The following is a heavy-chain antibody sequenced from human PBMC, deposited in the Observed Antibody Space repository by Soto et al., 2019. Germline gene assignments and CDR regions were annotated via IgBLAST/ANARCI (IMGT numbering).Heavy chain of an antibody. CDR1: GGSISGSY. V-gene: IGHV4-59*12. Sequence: PSETLSLTCSVSGGSISGSYWSWIRQSPGKELEWLGYVYYTGSTNYSPSLRSRVSISVDTSKNQFSLGLSSVTATDTVGYFCARSVAVPGAHIDYWGQGTHVTVSS. CDR2: VYYTGST. J-gene: IGHJ4*02. CDR3: ARSVAVPGAHIDY. D-gene: IGHD6-19*01.